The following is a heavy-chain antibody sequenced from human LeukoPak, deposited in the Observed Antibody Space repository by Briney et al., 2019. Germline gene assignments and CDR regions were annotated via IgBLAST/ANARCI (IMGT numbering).Heavy chain of an antibody. CDR3: AKGDILTGYYNPGGMDV. CDR2: IYPGNSET. Sequence: GESLKISCRGSGYRFSNFWIAWVRQVPGKGLEYIGIIYPGNSETAYSPSFGGQVTISVDKSISTAYLQWSSLKASDTAIYYCAKGDILTGYYNPGGMDVWGQGTTVSVSS. V-gene: IGHV5-51*01. CDR1: GYRFSNFW. J-gene: IGHJ6*02. D-gene: IGHD3-9*01.